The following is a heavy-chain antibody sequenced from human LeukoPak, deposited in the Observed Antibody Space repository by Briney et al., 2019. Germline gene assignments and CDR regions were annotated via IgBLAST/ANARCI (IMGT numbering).Heavy chain of an antibody. Sequence: SETLSLTCTVSGGSTSSYYWSGIWQPPGEGLGWGGYIYYSESTNYNPSLKSRVTISVDTSKNQFSLKLSSVAAADTAVYYCARDRGAAAGTAPWFDPWGQGALAPVSS. CDR3: ARDRGAAAGTAPWFDP. CDR1: GGSTSSYY. J-gene: IGHJ5*02. D-gene: IGHD6-13*01. CDR2: IYYSEST. V-gene: IGHV4-59*01.